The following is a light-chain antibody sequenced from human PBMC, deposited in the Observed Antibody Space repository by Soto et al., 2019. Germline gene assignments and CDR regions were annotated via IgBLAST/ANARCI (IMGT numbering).Light chain of an antibody. V-gene: IGLV2-14*01. Sequence: QSALTQPASVSGSPGQSITISCTGTSSDVGGYKYVSWYQQSPGRAPKLMIYDVSDRPSGVSNRFSGSKSGNTASLTISGLQAEDEADYYCSSYTTASTLVVFGGGTKQTVL. CDR3: SSYTTASTLVV. J-gene: IGLJ2*01. CDR1: SSDVGGYKY. CDR2: DVS.